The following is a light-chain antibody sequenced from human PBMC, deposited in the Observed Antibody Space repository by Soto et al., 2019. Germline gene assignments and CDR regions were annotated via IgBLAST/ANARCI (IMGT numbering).Light chain of an antibody. CDR2: EVS. CDR1: SSDVGGYNF. Sequence: QSVLTQPASVSGSPGQSITIPCTGTSSDVGGYNFVSWYQQYPGKTPKLMIYEVSNRPAGVSNRFSGSKSGNTASLTISGLQAEDEADYYCNSYTSGSTWVFGGGTQLTVL. CDR3: NSYTSGSTWV. J-gene: IGLJ3*02. V-gene: IGLV2-14*01.